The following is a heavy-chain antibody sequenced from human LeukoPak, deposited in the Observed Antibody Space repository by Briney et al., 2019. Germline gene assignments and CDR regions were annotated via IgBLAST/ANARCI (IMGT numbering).Heavy chain of an antibody. V-gene: IGHV3-23*01. J-gene: IGHJ5*02. CDR3: AKVPNP. CDR1: GFTFNNYA. Sequence: GGSLRLSCAASGFTFNNYAMSWVRQAPGKGLEWVSVISGGGSSTSYADSVKGRFTISRDNSKNTVFLQMNSLRAEDTALYYCAKVPNPWGQGTLVTVSS. CDR2: ISGGGSST.